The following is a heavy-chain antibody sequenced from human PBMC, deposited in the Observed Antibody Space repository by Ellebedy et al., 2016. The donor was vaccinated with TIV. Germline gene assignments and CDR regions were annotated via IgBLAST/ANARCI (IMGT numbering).Heavy chain of an antibody. J-gene: IGHJ4*02. CDR1: GFTVSSNY. V-gene: IGHV3-66*01. CDR2: IYSGGST. CDR3: TSPVVAGWTY. Sequence: GGSLRLSXAASGFTVSSNYMSWVRQAPGKGLEWVSVIYSGGSTYYADSVKGRFTISRDNSKNTAYLQMNSLKTEDTAVYYCTSPVVAGWTYWGQGTLVTVSS. D-gene: IGHD6-19*01.